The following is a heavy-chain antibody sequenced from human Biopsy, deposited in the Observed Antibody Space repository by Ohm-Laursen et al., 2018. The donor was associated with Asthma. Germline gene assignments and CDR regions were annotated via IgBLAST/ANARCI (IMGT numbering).Heavy chain of an antibody. D-gene: IGHD3-22*01. CDR1: GFAVSRDY. CDR3: ARGDSSNWSHYYFDY. J-gene: IGHJ4*02. Sequence: GSLRLSCAASGFAVSRDYMFWVRQAPGKGLEWVSVIYSGGTPHTADSVRGRFTISRDYSKNTLYLQMHSLRAEDTAVYYCARGDSSNWSHYYFDYWGQGTLVTVSS. V-gene: IGHV3-53*01. CDR2: IYSGGTP.